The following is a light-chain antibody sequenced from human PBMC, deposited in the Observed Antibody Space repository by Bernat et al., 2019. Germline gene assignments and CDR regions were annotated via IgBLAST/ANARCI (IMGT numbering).Light chain of an antibody. CDR2: GAS. CDR1: QAIGSY. CDR3: QQLNSYPIT. V-gene: IGKV1-9*01. J-gene: IGKJ5*01. Sequence: DIQMTQSPSSLSASVGDRVTITCQASQAIGSYLAWYQQKPEKAPKLLIYGASTLQTGVPSRFSGSGSGTDFTLTISSLQPEDFATYYCQQLNSYPITFGQGTRLEIK.